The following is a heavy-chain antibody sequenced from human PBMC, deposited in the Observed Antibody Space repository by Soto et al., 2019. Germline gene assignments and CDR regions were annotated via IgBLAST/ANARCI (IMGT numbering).Heavy chain of an antibody. J-gene: IGHJ4*02. CDR2: IYDSGST. CDR1: GASIGSGNYY. CDR3: ARDRGGLGDFDS. V-gene: IGHV4-30-4*01. D-gene: IGHD2-15*01. Sequence: TLSLTCTVSGASIGSGNYYWSWIRQPPGKGLEWIGYIYDSGSTYNSPSLRTRATFSVDTSKTQFSLNLDSVTAADTAVYFCARDRGGLGDFDSWGQGTLVTVSS.